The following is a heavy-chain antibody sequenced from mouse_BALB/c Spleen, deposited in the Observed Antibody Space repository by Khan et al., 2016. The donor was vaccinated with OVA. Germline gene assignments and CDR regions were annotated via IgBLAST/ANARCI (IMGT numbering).Heavy chain of an antibody. Sequence: EVQLQESGPGLVKPSQSLSLTCTVTGYSITSDYAWNWIRQFPGNKLEWMGYISYSGSTSYNPSLKSRIPITRDTSKNQFFLQLNSVTTEDTATYYCARSIMANWAQGTTLTVSS. V-gene: IGHV3-2*02. CDR1: GYSITSDYA. CDR3: ARSIMAN. CDR2: ISYSGST. J-gene: IGHJ2*01.